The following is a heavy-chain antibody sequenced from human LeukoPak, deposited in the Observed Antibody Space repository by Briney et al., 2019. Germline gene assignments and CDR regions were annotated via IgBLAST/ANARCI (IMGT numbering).Heavy chain of an antibody. J-gene: IGHJ4*02. V-gene: IGHV3-30*02. Sequence: GGSLRLTCAASGFTFSSYGMHWVRQAPAKGLERVAFIRYDGSNKYYADSVKGRLTTSRDNSKNTLYLQKNSLRAEDTAVYYCAKALLPFATVTAQSDYWGQGTLVTVSS. CDR3: AKALLPFATVTAQSDY. D-gene: IGHD4-17*01. CDR1: GFTFSSYG. CDR2: IRYDGSNK.